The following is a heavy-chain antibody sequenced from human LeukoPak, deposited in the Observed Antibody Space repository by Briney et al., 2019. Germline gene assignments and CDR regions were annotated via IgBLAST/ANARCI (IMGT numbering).Heavy chain of an antibody. D-gene: IGHD2-2*01. CDR1: GDSSSSYY. CDR2: IYTSGST. V-gene: IGHV4-4*07. CDR3: ARDQVVVVPAAIGFDP. Sequence: PSETLSLTCTVSGDSSSSYYWSWIRQPAGKGLEWIGRIYTSGSTNYNPSLKSRVTMSVDTSKNQFSLKLSSVTAADTAVYYCARDQVVVVPAAIGFDPWGQGTLVTVSA. J-gene: IGHJ5*02.